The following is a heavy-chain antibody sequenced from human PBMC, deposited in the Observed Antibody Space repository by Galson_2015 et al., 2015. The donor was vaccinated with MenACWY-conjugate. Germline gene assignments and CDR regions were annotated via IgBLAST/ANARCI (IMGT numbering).Heavy chain of an antibody. CDR3: ARDLGFYCSRNDCYSPY. Sequence: SLRLSCAASGFIFNNYWMSWVRQVPGKGPEWVANIKQDGSEKYYVGSVRGRFTISRDNAKNSLYLQMNSLRAEDTAVYYCARDLGFYCSRNDCYSPYWGQGTLVTASS. D-gene: IGHD2-2*01. CDR1: GFIFNNYW. J-gene: IGHJ4*02. V-gene: IGHV3-7*03. CDR2: IKQDGSEK.